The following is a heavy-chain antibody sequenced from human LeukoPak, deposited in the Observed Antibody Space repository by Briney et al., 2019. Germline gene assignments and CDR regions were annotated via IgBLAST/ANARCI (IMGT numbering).Heavy chain of an antibody. Sequence: PGGSLRLSCAASGFTFSSYEMNWVRQAPGKGLEWVSYISSSGSTIFYADSVKGRFTISRDNAKNSRYQQMNSLRAEDTAVYYCARDLGYYDSSGYYRGAEYFQHWGQGTLVTVSS. CDR1: GFTFSSYE. J-gene: IGHJ1*01. CDR3: ARDLGYYDSSGYYRGAEYFQH. CDR2: ISSSGSTI. V-gene: IGHV3-48*03. D-gene: IGHD3-22*01.